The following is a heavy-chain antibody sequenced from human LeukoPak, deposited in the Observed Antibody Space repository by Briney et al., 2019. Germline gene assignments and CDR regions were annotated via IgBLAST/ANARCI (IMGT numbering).Heavy chain of an antibody. CDR2: ISDSGIST. J-gene: IGHJ2*01. Sequence: GGSLRLSCAAFGFTFRSFAMSWVRQAPGKGLEWVSAISDSGISTYFADSVKGRFTISRDNSKNTLYLQMNSLRAEDTAVYYCARVWGYYDSSGYYYVDWYFDLWGRGTLVTVSS. V-gene: IGHV3-23*01. CDR3: ARVWGYYDSSGYYYVDWYFDL. CDR1: GFTFRSFA. D-gene: IGHD3-22*01.